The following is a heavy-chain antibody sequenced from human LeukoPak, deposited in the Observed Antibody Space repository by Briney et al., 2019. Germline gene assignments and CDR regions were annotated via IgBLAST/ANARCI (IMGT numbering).Heavy chain of an antibody. CDR2: IYYSGST. CDR1: GGSISSGDYY. CDR3: AKLSGSGVLFDY. J-gene: IGHJ4*02. Sequence: SETLSLTCTVSGGSISSGDYYWSWIRQPPGKGLEWIGYIYYSGSTYYNPSLKSRVTISVDTSKNRFSLKLSSVTAADTAVYYCAKLSGSGVLFDYWGQGTLVTVSS. V-gene: IGHV4-30-4*01. D-gene: IGHD2-15*01.